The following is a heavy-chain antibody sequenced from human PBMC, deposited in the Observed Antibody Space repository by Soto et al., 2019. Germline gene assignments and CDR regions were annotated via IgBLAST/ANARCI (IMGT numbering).Heavy chain of an antibody. J-gene: IGHJ4*02. V-gene: IGHV3-21*04. CDR1: GFTFSSYS. D-gene: IGHD2-21*02. CDR2: ISSRSSYI. Sequence: GGSLRLSCAASGFTFSSYSMNWVRQAPGKGREGVSAISSRSSYIYYADSVKGRFTISRDNAKNSLYLQMNSLRSDDTAVYYCARDLSSCGGDCYSVFPPPLDYWGQGTLVTVSS. CDR3: ARDLSSCGGDCYSVFPPPLDY.